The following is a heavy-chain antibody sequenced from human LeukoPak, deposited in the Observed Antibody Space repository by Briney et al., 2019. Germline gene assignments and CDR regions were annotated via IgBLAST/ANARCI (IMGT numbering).Heavy chain of an antibody. CDR3: AKGYRYCSSISCYGEGYYYMDV. CDR2: ISGSGGST. CDR1: GFTFSSYG. D-gene: IGHD2-2*01. V-gene: IGHV3-23*01. J-gene: IGHJ6*03. Sequence: PGGSLRLSCAASGFTFSSYGMSWVRQAPGKGLEWVSAISGSGGSTYYADSVKGRFTISRDNSKNTLYLQMNSLRAEDTAVYYCAKGYRYCSSISCYGEGYYYMDVWGKGTTVTISS.